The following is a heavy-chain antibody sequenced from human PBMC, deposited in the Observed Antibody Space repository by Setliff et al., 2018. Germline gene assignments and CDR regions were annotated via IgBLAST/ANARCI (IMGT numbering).Heavy chain of an antibody. D-gene: IGHD3-9*01. CDR3: ARANTTGYYYFDY. Sequence: SGGSLRLSCGASGFTFTSYSMTWVRQAPGKGLEWVSSISSSSSYIYYADSVTGRFTISRDNAKNSAYLQMNSQRAEDTAIDYCARANTTGYYYFDYWGQGTLVTVSS. V-gene: IGHV3-21*01. CDR1: GFTFTSYS. J-gene: IGHJ4*02. CDR2: ISSSSSYI.